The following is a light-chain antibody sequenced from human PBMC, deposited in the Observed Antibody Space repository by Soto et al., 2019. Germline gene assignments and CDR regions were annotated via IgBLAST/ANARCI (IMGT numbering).Light chain of an antibody. CDR2: GAS. V-gene: IGKV3-15*01. J-gene: IGKJ3*01. Sequence: EIVLTQSPGTLSLSQVERATLSFRASQSVSSYLAWYQQKPGQPPRLLIYGASTRATGIPARFSGSGSGTEFTLTINNLQSEDFAVYYCQQYNNWPPFTFGPGTKVDI. CDR3: QQYNNWPPFT. CDR1: QSVSSY.